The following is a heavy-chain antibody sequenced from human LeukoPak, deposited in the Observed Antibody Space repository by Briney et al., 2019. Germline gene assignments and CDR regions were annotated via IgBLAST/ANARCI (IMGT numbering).Heavy chain of an antibody. D-gene: IGHD4/OR15-4a*01. CDR2: ISSSSSYI. CDR1: GFTFSSYS. V-gene: IGHV3-21*03. J-gene: IGHJ4*02. Sequence: PGGSLRLSCAASGFTFSSYSMNWVRQAPGKGLEWVSSISSSSSYIYYADSVKGRFTISREDAKNSLYLQMNSLRAEDTAVYFCARRAGAYSHPYDYWGQGTLVTVSS. CDR3: ARRAGAYSHPYDY.